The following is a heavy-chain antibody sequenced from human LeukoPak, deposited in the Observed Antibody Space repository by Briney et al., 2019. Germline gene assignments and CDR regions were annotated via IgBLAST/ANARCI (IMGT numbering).Heavy chain of an antibody. Sequence: GGSLRLPCAASGFTFSSYSMNWVRQAPGKGLEWVSYISSSSSTIYYADSVKGRFTISRDNAKNSLYLQMNSLRAEDTAVYYCAREVLEWFSCMDVWDKGTTVTVSS. CDR3: AREVLEWFSCMDV. CDR1: GFTFSSYS. J-gene: IGHJ6*03. CDR2: ISSSSSTI. D-gene: IGHD3-3*01. V-gene: IGHV3-48*01.